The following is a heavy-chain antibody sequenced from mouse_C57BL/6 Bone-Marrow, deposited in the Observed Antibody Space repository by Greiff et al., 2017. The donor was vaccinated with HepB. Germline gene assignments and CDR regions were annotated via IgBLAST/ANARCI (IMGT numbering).Heavy chain of an antibody. CDR2: ISSGSSTI. CDR3: ARSYYGNEMYY. Sequence: EVMLVESGGGLVKPGGSLKLSCAASGFTFSDYGMHWVRQAPEKGLEWVAYISSGSSTIYYADTVKGRFTISRDNAKNTLFLQMTSLRPEDTAMYCCARSYYGNEMYYWGQGTSVTVSS. J-gene: IGHJ4*01. CDR1: GFTFSDYG. D-gene: IGHD2-1*01. V-gene: IGHV5-17*01.